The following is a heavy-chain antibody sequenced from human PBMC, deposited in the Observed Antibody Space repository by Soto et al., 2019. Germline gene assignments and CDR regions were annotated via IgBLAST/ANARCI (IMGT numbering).Heavy chain of an antibody. V-gene: IGHV3-23*01. J-gene: IGHJ4*02. CDR3: AKDLIYGYNSGRPFDS. Sequence: EVQLLESGGGLVQPVGSLRLSCAASGFTFSSFAMSWVRQAPGKGLEWVSAIGSRGDSTYYADSVKGRFTISRDNSKNTLYLQMNSLRAEDSAVYYCAKDLIYGYNSGRPFDSWGQGTLVTVSS. CDR1: GFTFSSFA. D-gene: IGHD6-19*01. CDR2: IGSRGDST.